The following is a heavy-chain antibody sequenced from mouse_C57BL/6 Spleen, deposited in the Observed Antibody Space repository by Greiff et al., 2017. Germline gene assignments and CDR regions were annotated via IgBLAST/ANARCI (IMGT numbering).Heavy chain of an antibody. CDR3: ARRYDYAWYFDV. CDR2: IDPSDSET. D-gene: IGHD2-4*01. V-gene: IGHV1-52*01. J-gene: IGHJ1*03. Sequence: VQLQQPGAELVRPGSSVKLSCKASGYTFTSYWMHWVKQRPIQGLEWIGNIDPSDSETHYNQKFKDKATLTVDKSSSTAYMQLSSLTSEDSAVYYCARRYDYAWYFDVWGTGTTVTVSS. CDR1: GYTFTSYW.